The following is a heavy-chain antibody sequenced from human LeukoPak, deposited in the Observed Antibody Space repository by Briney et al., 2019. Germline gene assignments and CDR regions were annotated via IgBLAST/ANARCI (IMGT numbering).Heavy chain of an antibody. D-gene: IGHD2-21*01. CDR2: IYSSGNT. CDR3: AREPADPGHLVVLAVVGCMDV. Sequence: SETLSLTCTVSGAPISSGSYHWSWIPQPAGKGLEWIGRIYSSGNTNYNPSLKSRVAISIDTSKNQFSLKLRSLTAADTAVYYCAREPADPGHLVVLAVVGCMDVWGNGTTVTVSS. J-gene: IGHJ6*03. V-gene: IGHV4-61*02. CDR1: GAPISSGSYH.